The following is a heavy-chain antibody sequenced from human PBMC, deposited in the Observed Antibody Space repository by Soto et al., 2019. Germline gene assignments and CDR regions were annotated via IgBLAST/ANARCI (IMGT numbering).Heavy chain of an antibody. V-gene: IGHV3-23*01. Sequence: VQLLESGGGLVQPGGSLRLSCAASGFTFISYAMSWVRQATGKGLEWVSAISGSGGSTYYADSVKGRFTIARDNSENTLYLQMNSLRAEDTAVYYCANAPGGYCSGGSCYDFDYWGQGTLVTVSS. J-gene: IGHJ4*02. CDR2: ISGSGGST. CDR1: GFTFISYA. CDR3: ANAPGGYCSGGSCYDFDY. D-gene: IGHD2-15*01.